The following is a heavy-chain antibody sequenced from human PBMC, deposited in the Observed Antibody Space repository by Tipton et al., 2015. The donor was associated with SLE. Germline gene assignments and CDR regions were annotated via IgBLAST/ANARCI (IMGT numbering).Heavy chain of an antibody. Sequence: TLSLTCAVYGGYFSGYHWSWIRQPPGKGLEWIGEINHSGSSNYNPSLKSRVTISVDTSKNQFSLKLTSVTAADTAVYYCARYRAAGYFDYWGQGTLVTVSS. CDR3: ARYRAAGYFDY. D-gene: IGHD6-13*01. CDR1: GGYFSGYH. J-gene: IGHJ4*02. V-gene: IGHV4-34*01. CDR2: INHSGSS.